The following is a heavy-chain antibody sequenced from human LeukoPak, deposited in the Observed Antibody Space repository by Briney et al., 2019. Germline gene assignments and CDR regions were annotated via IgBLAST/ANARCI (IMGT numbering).Heavy chain of an antibody. CDR3: ARDSSGDY. CDR1: GFXLSDHY. CDR2: SRDKSKSYTT. V-gene: IGHV3-72*01. J-gene: IGHJ4*01. Sequence: GGSLRLSCVTSGFXLSDHYIDWVRQAPGKGLEWVGRSRDKSKSYTTDYAASVKGRFTISRDDSDNSLYLQMNSLKTEDTAVYYCARDSSGDYWGHGTLVTVSS. D-gene: IGHD6-19*01.